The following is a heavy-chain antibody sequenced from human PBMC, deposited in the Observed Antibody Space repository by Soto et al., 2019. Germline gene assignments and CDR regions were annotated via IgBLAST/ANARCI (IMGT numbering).Heavy chain of an antibody. J-gene: IGHJ5*02. V-gene: IGHV1-18*01. CDR1: GYTFTSYG. Sequence: ASVKVSCKASGYTFTSYGISWVRQAPGQGLEWMGWISAYNGNTNYAQKLQGRVTMTTDTSTSTAYMELRSLRSDDTAVYYCARDPGFFDCSSTSCYVDNWFDPWGQGTLVTVSS. CDR2: ISAYNGNT. D-gene: IGHD2-2*01. CDR3: ARDPGFFDCSSTSCYVDNWFDP.